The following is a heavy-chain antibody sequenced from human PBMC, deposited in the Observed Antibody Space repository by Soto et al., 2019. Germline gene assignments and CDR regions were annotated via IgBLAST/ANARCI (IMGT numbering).Heavy chain of an antibody. D-gene: IGHD1-1*01. V-gene: IGHV1-18*04. CDR2: ISAYNGNT. CDR3: ARVLGGNQWNPTSYYYYYGMDV. CDR1: GYTFTSYG. J-gene: IGHJ6*02. Sequence: SVKVSCKASGYTFTSYGISWVRQAPGQGLEWMGWISAYNGNTNYAQKLQGRVTMTTDTSTSTAYMELRSLRSDDTAVYYCARVLGGNQWNPTSYYYYYGMDVWGQGTTVTVS.